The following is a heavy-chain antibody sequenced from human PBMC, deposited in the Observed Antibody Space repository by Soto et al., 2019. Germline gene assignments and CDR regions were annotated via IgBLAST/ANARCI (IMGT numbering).Heavy chain of an antibody. V-gene: IGHV3-9*01. Sequence: GGSLRLSCAASGFTFDDYAMHWVRQAPGKGLEWVSGISWNSGSIYYADSVKGRFTISRDNAKNSLYLQMNSLRAEDTAVYYCARDTAPSDVWGQGTTVTVSS. J-gene: IGHJ6*02. CDR3: ARDTAPSDV. CDR2: ISWNSGSI. CDR1: GFTFDDYA.